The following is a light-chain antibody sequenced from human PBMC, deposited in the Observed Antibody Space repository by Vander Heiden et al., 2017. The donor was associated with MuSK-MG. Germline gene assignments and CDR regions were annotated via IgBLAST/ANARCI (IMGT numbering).Light chain of an antibody. Sequence: SSELTQDPAVSVALRQTVRLSRQGDSLRSQYAGWYQQKPGQAPVLFIYSKSSRPSGIPDRFAGFSSGNTAYLTITGAQAEDEADDDGSSRDSSGDQVIFGGGTKLTVL. J-gene: IGLJ2*01. CDR3: SSRDSSGDQVI. V-gene: IGLV3-19*01. CDR2: SKS. CDR1: SLRSQY.